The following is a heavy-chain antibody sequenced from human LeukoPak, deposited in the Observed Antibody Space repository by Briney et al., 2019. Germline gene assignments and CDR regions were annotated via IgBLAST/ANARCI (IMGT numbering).Heavy chain of an antibody. J-gene: IGHJ6*02. CDR2: IYYSGST. CDR1: GGSFSSYY. V-gene: IGHV4-39*01. Sequence: SETLSLTCAVYGGSFSSYYWGWIRQPPGKGLEWIGSIYYSGSTYYNPSLKSRVTISVDTSKNQFSLKLSSVTAADTAVYYCARSVYDILTGYYPYGMDVWGQGTTVTVSS. D-gene: IGHD3-9*01. CDR3: ARSVYDILTGYYPYGMDV.